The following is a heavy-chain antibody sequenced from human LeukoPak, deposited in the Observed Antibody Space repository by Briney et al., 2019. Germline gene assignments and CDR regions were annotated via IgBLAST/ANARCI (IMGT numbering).Heavy chain of an antibody. CDR3: VRGRYSSGWFKDKNWFDP. Sequence: SETLSLTCTVSGGSISSGTYCWSWIRQPAGKGLEWIGRINASGSINYNPSLKSRVTISVDTSKNQFSLKLSSVTAADTAVYYCVRGRYSSGWFKDKNWFDPWGQGIPVTVSS. J-gene: IGHJ5*02. V-gene: IGHV4-61*02. D-gene: IGHD6-19*01. CDR1: GGSISSGTYC. CDR2: INASGSI.